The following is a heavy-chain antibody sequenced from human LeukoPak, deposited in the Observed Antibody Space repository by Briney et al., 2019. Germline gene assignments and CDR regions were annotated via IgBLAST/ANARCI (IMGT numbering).Heavy chain of an antibody. CDR2: IYYSGST. CDR1: GGSISSYY. CDR3: ARGHNYGRLWDY. Sequence: SETLSLTSTVSGGSISSYYWSWIRQPPGKGLEWIGYIYYSGSTNYNPSLKSRVTISVDTSKNQFSLKLSSVTAADTAVYYCARGHNYGRLWDYWGQGTLVTVSS. D-gene: IGHD5-18*01. V-gene: IGHV4-59*01. J-gene: IGHJ4*02.